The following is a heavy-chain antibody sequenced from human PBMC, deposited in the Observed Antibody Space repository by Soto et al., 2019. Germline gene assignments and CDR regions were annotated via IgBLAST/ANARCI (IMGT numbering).Heavy chain of an antibody. CDR1: GGSISSSSYY. J-gene: IGHJ6*02. Sequence: SETLSLTCTVSGGSISSSSYYWGWIRQPPGKGLEWIGSIYYSGSTYYNPSLKSRVTISVDTSKNQFSLKLSSVTAADTAVYYCASGSYYYYYGMDVWGQGTTVTVSS. V-gene: IGHV4-39*01. CDR2: IYYSGST. D-gene: IGHD1-26*01. CDR3: ASGSYYYYYGMDV.